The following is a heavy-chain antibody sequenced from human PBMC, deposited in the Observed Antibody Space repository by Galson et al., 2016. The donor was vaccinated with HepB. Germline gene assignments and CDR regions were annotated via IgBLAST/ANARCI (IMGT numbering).Heavy chain of an antibody. CDR3: VSPSGYCSSLSCPFDY. D-gene: IGHD2-2*01. V-gene: IGHV3-23*01. J-gene: IGHJ4*02. CDR2: ISGSGDKT. CDR1: GFSVSSYA. Sequence: SLRLSCAAPGFSVSSYALSWVRQPPGKGLEWVSTISGSGDKTYYIDSGKGRFTISRDNSKDTLYLQMHRLRVEDTAVYYCVSPSGYCSSLSCPFDYWGPGTLVSVSS.